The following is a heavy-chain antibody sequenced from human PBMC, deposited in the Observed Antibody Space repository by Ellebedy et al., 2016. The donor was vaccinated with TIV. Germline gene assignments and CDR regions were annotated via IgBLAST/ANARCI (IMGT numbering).Heavy chain of an antibody. CDR1: GFTFSSYA. J-gene: IGHJ4*02. Sequence: GESLKISXAASGFTFSSYAMSWVRQAPGKGLEWVSAISGSGGSTYYADSVKGRFTISRDNSKNTLYLQMNSLRAENTAVYYCAKDTSGGYCSSTSCPAMEDYWGQGTLVTVSS. CDR2: ISGSGGST. D-gene: IGHD2-2*01. V-gene: IGHV3-23*01. CDR3: AKDTSGGYCSSTSCPAMEDY.